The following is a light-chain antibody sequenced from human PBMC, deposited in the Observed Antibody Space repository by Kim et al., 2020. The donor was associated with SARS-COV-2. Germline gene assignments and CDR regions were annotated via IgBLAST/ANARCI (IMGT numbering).Light chain of an antibody. J-gene: IGKJ2*01. V-gene: IGKV3-11*01. CDR1: HDSGTN. CDR2: DAS. Sequence: SLAGGEGAALSGGASHDSGTNLAWYQQKPGRAPRLLIYDASSRAAGVPDRFTGSGSGTDFTLTISSLEPEDFAVYYCHQRANWPNTFGQGTKLEI. CDR3: HQRANWPNT.